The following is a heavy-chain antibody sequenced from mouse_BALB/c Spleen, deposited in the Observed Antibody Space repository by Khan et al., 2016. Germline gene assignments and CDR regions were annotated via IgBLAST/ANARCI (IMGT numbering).Heavy chain of an antibody. Sequence: QVQLQQSGAELVRPGSSVKISCKASGFAFSSYWMNWVKQRPGQGLEWIGQIYPGDGDTNYNGKFTGKATLTADKSSSTAYMQLSSLTSEDSAVYFCARGTPFANWGQGTLVTVSA. D-gene: IGHD2-14*01. CDR2: IYPGDGDT. J-gene: IGHJ3*01. V-gene: IGHV1-80*01. CDR3: ARGTPFAN. CDR1: GFAFSSYW.